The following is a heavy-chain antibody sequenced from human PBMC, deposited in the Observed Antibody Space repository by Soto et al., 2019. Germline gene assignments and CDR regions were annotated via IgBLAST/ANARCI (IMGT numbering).Heavy chain of an antibody. Sequence: QLQLQESGPGLVKPSETLSLTCTVSGGSISSFSYYWGWIRQPPGKGLEWIGSIYYSGSTYYNPSLKSRVTISEDTSKNQFSLKLSSVTAADTAVYYCARPSGSYLYYFDYWGQGTLVTVSS. CDR1: GGSISSFSYY. CDR3: ARPSGSYLYYFDY. J-gene: IGHJ4*02. V-gene: IGHV4-39*01. D-gene: IGHD1-26*01. CDR2: IYYSGST.